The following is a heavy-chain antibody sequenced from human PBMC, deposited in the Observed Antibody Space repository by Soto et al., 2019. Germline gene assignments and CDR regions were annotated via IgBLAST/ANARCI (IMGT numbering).Heavy chain of an antibody. V-gene: IGHV1-24*01. CDR1: GYTLTELS. CDR3: ATARITMVRGPYYGMDV. J-gene: IGHJ6*02. Sequence: ASVKVSCKVSGYTLTELSMHWVRQAPGKGLEWMGGFDPEDGETIYAQKFQGRVTMTGDTSTDTAYMELSSLRSEDTAVYYCATARITMVRGPYYGMDVWGQGTTVTVSS. D-gene: IGHD3-10*01. CDR2: FDPEDGET.